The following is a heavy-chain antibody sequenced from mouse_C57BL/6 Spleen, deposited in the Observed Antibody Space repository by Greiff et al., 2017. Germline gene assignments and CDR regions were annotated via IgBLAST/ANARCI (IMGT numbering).Heavy chain of an antibody. Sequence: QVQLQQSGAELVKPGASVKLSCKASGYTFTSYWMHWVKQRPGRGLEWIGSIDPNSGGTKYNEKFKSKATLTVDKPSSTAYMQLSSLTSEDSAVYDCARNIGSSYAMEYRGQGTSVTVSS. CDR3: ARNIGSSYAMEY. CDR2: IDPNSGGT. CDR1: GYTFTSYW. J-gene: IGHJ4*01. D-gene: IGHD1-1*01. V-gene: IGHV1-72*01.